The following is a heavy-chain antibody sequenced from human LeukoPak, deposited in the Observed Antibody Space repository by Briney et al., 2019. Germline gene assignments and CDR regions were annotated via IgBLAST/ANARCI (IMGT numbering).Heavy chain of an antibody. CDR3: ATDYYVSGSYYRLFY. Sequence: GGSLRLSCAASGFTFSSYNMNWVRQAPGKGLVWVSGINSDGGTTTYADSVKGRFTISRDNAKNTLYLQMNNLRAEDTAIYYCATDYYVSGSYYRLFYWGQGTLVTVSS. J-gene: IGHJ4*02. D-gene: IGHD3-10*01. CDR1: GFTFSSYN. CDR2: INSDGGTT. V-gene: IGHV3-74*01.